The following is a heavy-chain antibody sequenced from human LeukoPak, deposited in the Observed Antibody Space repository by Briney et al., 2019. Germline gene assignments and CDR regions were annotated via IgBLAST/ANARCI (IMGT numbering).Heavy chain of an antibody. Sequence: GGSLRLSCAASGFAFSNYWMSWVRQAPGKGLEWVANIKQDGSEKYYVDSVKGRFTISRDNAKNSLYLQMNSLRAEDTAVYYCASPEWLPDSFDIWGQGTMVTVSS. V-gene: IGHV3-7*01. J-gene: IGHJ3*02. CDR3: ASPEWLPDSFDI. CDR2: IKQDGSEK. CDR1: GFAFSNYW. D-gene: IGHD3-3*01.